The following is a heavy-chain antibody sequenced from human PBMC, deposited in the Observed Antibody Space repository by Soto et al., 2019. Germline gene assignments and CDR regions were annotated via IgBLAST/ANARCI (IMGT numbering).Heavy chain of an antibody. V-gene: IGHV3-30*18. D-gene: IGHD5-18*01. J-gene: IGHJ4*02. Sequence: QVLLVESGGGVVQPGRSLRLSCAVSGFTFSSYGMHWVRQAPGKGLEWVAVISYDGNNKYYADSVKGRFTISRDNSKNTLYLQMNSLRAEDTAVYYCAKDQGSYGYWVPGDWGQGTLVTVSS. CDR2: ISYDGNNK. CDR3: AKDQGSYGYWVPGD. CDR1: GFTFSSYG.